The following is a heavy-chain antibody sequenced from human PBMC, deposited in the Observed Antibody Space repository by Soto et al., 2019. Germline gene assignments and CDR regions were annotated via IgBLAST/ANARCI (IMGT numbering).Heavy chain of an antibody. CDR2: IYYSGST. Sequence: SETLSLTCTVSGGSISGSSYYWGWIRQPPGKGLEWIGSIYYSGSTYYNPSLKSRVTISVDTSKNQFSLKLSSVTAADTAVYYCARAPRNDFWRGYYTGNGVSWFDPWGQGTLVTVSS. CDR1: GGSISGSSYY. D-gene: IGHD3-3*01. V-gene: IGHV4-39*01. CDR3: ARAPRNDFWRGYYTGNGVSWFDP. J-gene: IGHJ5*02.